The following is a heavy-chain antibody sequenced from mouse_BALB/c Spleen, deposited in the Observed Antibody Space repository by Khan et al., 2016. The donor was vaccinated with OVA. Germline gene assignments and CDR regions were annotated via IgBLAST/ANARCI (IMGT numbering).Heavy chain of an antibody. CDR3: ARDGSRYNYAMDY. D-gene: IGHD2-3*01. J-gene: IGHJ4*01. Sequence: PPLLHPPPSPSLPCPPPFSRPPTAPPSHPTCHFSGTNIHSPAYTTYSGSNNYNQALKSRISITRDTSKNQFFLQLNSVTTEDTATYYCARDGSRYNYAMDYWGQGTSVTVSS. V-gene: IGHV3-2*02. CDR1: FSRPPTAPP. CDR2: TTYSGSN.